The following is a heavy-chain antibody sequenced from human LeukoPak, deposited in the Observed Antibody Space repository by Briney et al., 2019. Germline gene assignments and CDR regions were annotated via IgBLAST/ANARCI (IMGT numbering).Heavy chain of an antibody. CDR2: INHSGST. V-gene: IGHV4-34*01. J-gene: IGHJ6*03. CDR3: ARGLRFLEWSYYMDV. Sequence: PSETLSLTCAVSGGSFSGYYWSWIRQPPGKGLEWIGEINHSGSTNYNPSLKSRVTISVDTSKNQFSLKLSSVTAADTAVYYCARGLRFLEWSYYMDVWGKGTTVTVSS. CDR1: GGSFSGYY. D-gene: IGHD3-3*01.